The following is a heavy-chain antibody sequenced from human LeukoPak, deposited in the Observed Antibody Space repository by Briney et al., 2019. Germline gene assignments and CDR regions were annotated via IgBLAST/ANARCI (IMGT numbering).Heavy chain of an antibody. J-gene: IGHJ4*02. Sequence: GGSLTLSCAPSGFTFSSYAVSWARHAPGKWLEWLSALSGSGGSTYYADSVKGRFTISRDNSKNTLYLQMNSLRAEDTAVYYCAKEKYCSSTSCYISPLDYWGQGTLVTVSS. D-gene: IGHD2-2*02. CDR3: AKEKYCSSTSCYISPLDY. CDR2: LSGSGGST. CDR1: GFTFSSYA. V-gene: IGHV3-23*01.